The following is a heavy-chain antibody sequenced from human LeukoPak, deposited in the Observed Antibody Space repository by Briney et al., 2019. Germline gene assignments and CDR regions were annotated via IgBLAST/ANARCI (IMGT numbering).Heavy chain of an antibody. J-gene: IGHJ4*02. Sequence: AASVKVSCKASGYTFTSYYMHWVRQAPGQGLEWMGIINPSGGSTSYAQKFQGRVTMTRDMSTSTVYMELSSLRSEDTAVYYCARDQSPNIVPTIGLDYWGQGTLVTVSS. CDR2: INPSGGST. V-gene: IGHV1-46*01. CDR3: ARDQSPNIVPTIGLDY. CDR1: GYTFTSYY. D-gene: IGHD5-12*01.